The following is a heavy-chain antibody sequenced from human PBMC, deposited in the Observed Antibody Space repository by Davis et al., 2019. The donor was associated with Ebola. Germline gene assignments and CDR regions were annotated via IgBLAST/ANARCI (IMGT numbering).Heavy chain of an antibody. V-gene: IGHV1-69*04. Sequence: SVKVSCKASGYTFTNYYMHWVRQAPGQGLEWMGRIIPILGIANYAQKFQGRVTITADKSTSTAYMELSSLRSEDTAVYYCARDSEQLVYSLGPWGQGTLVTVSS. CDR3: ARDSEQLVYSLGP. J-gene: IGHJ4*02. CDR1: GYTFTNYY. D-gene: IGHD6-6*01. CDR2: IIPILGIA.